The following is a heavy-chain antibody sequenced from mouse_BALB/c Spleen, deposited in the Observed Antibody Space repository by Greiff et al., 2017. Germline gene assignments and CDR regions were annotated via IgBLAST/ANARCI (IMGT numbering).Heavy chain of an antibody. Sequence: EVQGVESGGGLVQPGGSRKLSCAASGFTFSSFGMHWVRQAPEKGLEWVAYISSGSSTIYYADTVKGRFTISRDNPKNTLFLQMTSLRSEDTAMYYCARNYGSRRFAYWGQGTLVTVSA. CDR1: GFTFSSFG. J-gene: IGHJ3*01. V-gene: IGHV5-17*02. D-gene: IGHD1-1*01. CDR2: ISSGSSTI. CDR3: ARNYGSRRFAY.